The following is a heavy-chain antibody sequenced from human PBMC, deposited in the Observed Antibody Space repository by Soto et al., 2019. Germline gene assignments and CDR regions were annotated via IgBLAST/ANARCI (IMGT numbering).Heavy chain of an antibody. CDR3: AKIFRYGDPEY. CDR1: GFTFSSYA. CDR2: ISVSGDST. Sequence: EVQLLESGGGLVQPGGSLRLSCAASGFTFSSYAMSWVRQAPGKGLEWVSGISVSGDSTYYAGSVKGRFTISRDNSKSTLYLQMNSLRAEDTGVYYCAKIFRYGDPEYWGQGALVTVSS. D-gene: IGHD2-21*02. J-gene: IGHJ4*02. V-gene: IGHV3-23*01.